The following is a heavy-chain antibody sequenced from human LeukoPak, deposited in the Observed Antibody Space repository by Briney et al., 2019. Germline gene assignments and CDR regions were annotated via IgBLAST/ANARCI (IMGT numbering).Heavy chain of an antibody. CDR3: ARLRVLLWFGESTIDY. J-gene: IGHJ4*02. CDR2: INHSGST. V-gene: IGHV4-34*01. Sequence: PSETLSLTCAVYGGSFSGYYWSWIRQPPGKGLEWIGEINHSGSTNYNPSLKSRVTISVDTSKNQFSLKPSSVTAADTAVYYCARLRVLLWFGESTIDYWGQGTLVTVSS. D-gene: IGHD3-10*01. CDR1: GGSFSGYY.